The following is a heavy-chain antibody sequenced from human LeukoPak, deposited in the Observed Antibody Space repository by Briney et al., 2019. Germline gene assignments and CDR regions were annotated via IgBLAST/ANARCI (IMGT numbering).Heavy chain of an antibody. CDR2: IYYSGST. D-gene: IGHD3-10*01. CDR3: ARHFVTMVRGVISTFDY. V-gene: IGHV4-39*01. Sequence: PSETLSLTCTVSGGSISSSSYYWGWIRQPPGKGLERIGSIYYSGSTYYNPSLKSRVTISVDTSKNQFSLKLSSVTAADTAVYYCARHFVTMVRGVISTFDYWGQGTLVTVPS. CDR1: GGSISSSSYY. J-gene: IGHJ4*02.